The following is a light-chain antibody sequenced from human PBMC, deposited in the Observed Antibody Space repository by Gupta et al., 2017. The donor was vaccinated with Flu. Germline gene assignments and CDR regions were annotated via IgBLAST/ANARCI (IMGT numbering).Light chain of an antibody. CDR3: AAWDDSLSGSWV. V-gene: IGLV1-47*01. CDR1: SSNIGSNY. Sequence: QSVLSQPPSASGTPGQRLTIYCSGSSSNIGSNYVYWYQQLPGTAHKLLLYRNNQRTPGVPDRFSGSKSGTSASLAISGLRSEDEADYYCAAWDDSLSGSWVFGGGTKLTVL. J-gene: IGLJ3*02. CDR2: RNN.